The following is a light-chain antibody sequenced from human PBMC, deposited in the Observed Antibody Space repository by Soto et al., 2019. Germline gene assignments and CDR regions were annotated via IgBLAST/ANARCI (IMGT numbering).Light chain of an antibody. CDR3: QQYDRLPRT. Sequence: EIVLTQSPGTLSLSPGDGATLSCRASQTVGNNYLAWYQLRPGQAPRLLIHGASSRATGIPDRFSGSGSGTEFTLTIGRPEPEDFAVYYCQQYDRLPRTFGQGTKVEIK. V-gene: IGKV3-20*01. CDR2: GAS. J-gene: IGKJ1*01. CDR1: QTVGNNY.